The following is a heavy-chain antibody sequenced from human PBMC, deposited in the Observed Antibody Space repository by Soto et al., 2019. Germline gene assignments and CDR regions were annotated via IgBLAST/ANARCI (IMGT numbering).Heavy chain of an antibody. CDR2: ISWDGGST. J-gene: IGHJ6*02. D-gene: IGHD1-26*01. CDR1: GFTFDDYT. V-gene: IGHV3-43*01. CDR3: AKEGSGHYGEYYGMDV. Sequence: EVQLVESGGVVVQPGGSLRLSCAASGFTFDDYTMHWVRQAPGKGLEWVSLISWDGGSTYYADSVKGRFTISRDNSKNSLYLQMNSLRTEDTALYYCAKEGSGHYGEYYGMDVWGQGTTVTVSS.